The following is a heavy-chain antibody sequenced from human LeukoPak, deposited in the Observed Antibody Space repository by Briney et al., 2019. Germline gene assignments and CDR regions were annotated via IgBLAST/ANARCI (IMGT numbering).Heavy chain of an antibody. V-gene: IGHV1-2*02. CDR1: GYTFTGYY. Sequence: ASVKVSCKASGYTFTGYYMHWVRQAPGQGLEWMGWINPNSGGTNYAQKFQGRVTMTRDTSISTAYMELSRLRSDDTAVYYCAREVNDVVITLSGDHCFDYWGQGTLVTVSS. CDR2: INPNSGGT. D-gene: IGHD3-22*01. J-gene: IGHJ4*02. CDR3: AREVNDVVITLSGDHCFDY.